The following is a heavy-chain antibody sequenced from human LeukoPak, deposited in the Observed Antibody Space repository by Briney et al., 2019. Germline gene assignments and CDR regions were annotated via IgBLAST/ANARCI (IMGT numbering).Heavy chain of an antibody. CDR1: GGSFSGYY. V-gene: IGHV4-34*01. CDR3: ARGGNYYYYGMDV. J-gene: IGHJ6*02. CDR2: INHSGST. D-gene: IGHD2/OR15-2a*01. Sequence: SETLSLTCAVYGGSFSGYYWSWIRQPPGKGLEWIGEINHSGSTNYNPSLKSRVTISVDTSKNQFSLKLSSVTAADTAVYYCARGGNYYYYGMDVWGQGTTVTVSS.